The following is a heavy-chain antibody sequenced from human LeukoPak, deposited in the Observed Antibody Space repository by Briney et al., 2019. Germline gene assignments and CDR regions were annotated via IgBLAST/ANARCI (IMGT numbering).Heavy chain of an antibody. CDR1: GFTFTSSA. CDR3: AAGTRTMYAFDI. D-gene: IGHD3-10*02. CDR2: IVVGSGNT. J-gene: IGHJ3*02. V-gene: IGHV1-58*02. Sequence: ASVKVSCKASGFTFTSSAMQRVRQARGQRLEWIGWIVVGSGNTNYAQKFQERVTITRDMSTSTAYMELSSLRSEDTAVYYCAAGTRTMYAFDIWGQGTMVTVSS.